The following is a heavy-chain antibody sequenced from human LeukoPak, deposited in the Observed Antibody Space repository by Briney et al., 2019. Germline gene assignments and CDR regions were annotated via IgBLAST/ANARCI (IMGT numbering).Heavy chain of an antibody. V-gene: IGHV1-46*03. Sequence: GASVKDSFKASGYTFTSYYMHWVRQAPGQGLEWMGIINPSGGSTSYAQKFQGRVTMPRDTSTSTVYMELSSLRSEDTAVYYCAFGYSSGWPQFDYWGQGTLVTVSS. D-gene: IGHD6-19*01. CDR3: AFGYSSGWPQFDY. J-gene: IGHJ4*02. CDR1: GYTFTSYY. CDR2: INPSGGST.